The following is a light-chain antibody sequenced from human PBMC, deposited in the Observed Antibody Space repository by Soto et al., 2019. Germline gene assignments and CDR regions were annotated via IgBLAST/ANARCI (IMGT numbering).Light chain of an antibody. Sequence: QSALTQPASVSGSPGQSITISCTGTSSDVGGYNYVSWYQQHPGKAPKLMIYDVSNRPSGVSNRFSGSKSGNTASLTISGLQVEDEADYYCSSYTSSSTLGGVLGTGTKVTVL. CDR3: SSYTSSSTLGGV. V-gene: IGLV2-14*01. CDR2: DVS. CDR1: SSDVGGYNY. J-gene: IGLJ1*01.